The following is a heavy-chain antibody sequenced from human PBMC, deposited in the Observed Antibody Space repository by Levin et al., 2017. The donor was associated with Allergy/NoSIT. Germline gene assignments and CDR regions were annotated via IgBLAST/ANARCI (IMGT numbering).Heavy chain of an antibody. D-gene: IGHD5/OR15-5a*01. Sequence: KASETLSLTCTVSGGSVSSGTYYWSWIRQPPGKGLEWIGYINYRGGTKYNPSLKSRVTISVDTSKNEFSLKLTSVTAADTAVYYCARNRIIVSGGKDYYYGMDVWGQGTTVTVSS. J-gene: IGHJ6*02. CDR1: GGSVSSGTYY. V-gene: IGHV4-61*01. CDR3: ARNRIIVSGGKDYYYGMDV. CDR2: INYRGGT.